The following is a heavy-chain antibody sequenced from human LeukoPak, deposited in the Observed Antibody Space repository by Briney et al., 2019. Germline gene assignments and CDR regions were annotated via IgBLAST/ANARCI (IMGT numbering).Heavy chain of an antibody. J-gene: IGHJ3*02. CDR1: GGSISRYY. D-gene: IGHD3-22*01. CDR2: VYHSGST. V-gene: IGHV4-59*08. Sequence: PSETLSLTCTVSGGSISRYYWTWIRQPPGKGLEWIGYVYHSGSTKYSTSLRSRVTISVDTSKNQFSLKLSSVTAADTAVYYCAREAVVTYYYDSSRAFDIWGQGTMVTVSS. CDR3: AREAVVTYYYDSSRAFDI.